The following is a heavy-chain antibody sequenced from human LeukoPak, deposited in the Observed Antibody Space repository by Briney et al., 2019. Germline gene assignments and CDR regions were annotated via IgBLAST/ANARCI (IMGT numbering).Heavy chain of an antibody. CDR1: GYTFTSYD. CDR2: MNPNSGNT. D-gene: IGHD3-16*01. CDR3: ARLVDYGDWFDP. Sequence: GASVKVSCKASGYTFTSYDINWVRQATGQGLEWMGWMNPNSGNTGYAQKFQGRVTMTRNTSISTAYMELSSLRSEDTAVYYCARLVDYGDWFDPWGQGTLVTVSS. J-gene: IGHJ5*02. V-gene: IGHV1-8*01.